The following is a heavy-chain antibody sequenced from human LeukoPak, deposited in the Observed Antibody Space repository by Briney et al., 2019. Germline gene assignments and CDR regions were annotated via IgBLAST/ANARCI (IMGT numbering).Heavy chain of an antibody. CDR1: GYSFTYW. CDR2: IYSGGSHT. CDR3: ASARHGDYVWDY. V-gene: IGHV5-51*01. Sequence: GESLKISCKGSGYSFTYWISWVRQMPGKGLEWMGIIYSGGSHTKYSPSFQGRVTISADKSISTAYLQWSSPEASDTAMYYCASARHGDYVWDYWGQGTLVTVSS. D-gene: IGHD4-17*01. J-gene: IGHJ4*02.